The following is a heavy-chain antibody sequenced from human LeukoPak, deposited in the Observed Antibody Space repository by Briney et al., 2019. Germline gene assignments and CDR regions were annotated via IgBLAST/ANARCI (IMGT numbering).Heavy chain of an antibody. D-gene: IGHD2-2*01. CDR3: ARNQGYCTRTNCYLDY. J-gene: IGHJ4*02. CDR1: GFTFSSYA. CDR2: ISGSGGST. Sequence: GGSLRLSCAASGFTFSSYAMSWVRQAPGKGLEWVSAISGSGGSTYYADSVKGRFTISRDNSKNMLYLQMNSLRAEDTAVYYCARNQGYCTRTNCYLDYWGQGTLVTVSS. V-gene: IGHV3-23*01.